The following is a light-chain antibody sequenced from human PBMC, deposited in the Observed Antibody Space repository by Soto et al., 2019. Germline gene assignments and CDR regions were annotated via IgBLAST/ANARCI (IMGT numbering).Light chain of an antibody. J-gene: IGKJ1*01. CDR3: QQYGSSPGT. V-gene: IGKV3-20*01. CDR2: GAS. Sequence: IVLTQSPGTLSLSPGERATLSCRASQSVSSSYLAWYQQKPGQAPRLLIYGASIRATGIPDRFSGSGSGTDFPLTISRLEPEDFAVYYWQQYGSSPGTFGQGTKVEIK. CDR1: QSVSSSY.